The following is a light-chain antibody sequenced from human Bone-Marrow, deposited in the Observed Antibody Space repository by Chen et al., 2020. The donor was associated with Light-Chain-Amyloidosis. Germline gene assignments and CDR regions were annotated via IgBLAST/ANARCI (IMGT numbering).Light chain of an antibody. Sequence: IVMTQSPATLSVSPGERATLSCRASESVSTNVAWYQQKPGQAPRLLIYGASTRATGIPARFSGGGSETELNLTIGSLQSDDFAVYYCHQYHRWPPWTFGQGTKVEVK. CDR2: GAS. J-gene: IGKJ1*01. CDR3: HQYHRWPPWT. CDR1: ESVSTN. V-gene: IGKV3-15*01.